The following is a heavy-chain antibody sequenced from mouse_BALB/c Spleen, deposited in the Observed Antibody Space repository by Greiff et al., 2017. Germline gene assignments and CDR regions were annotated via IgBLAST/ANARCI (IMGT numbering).Heavy chain of an antibody. CDR1: GYAFTNYL. J-gene: IGHJ4*01. CDR3: ARTTVVAPGAMDY. D-gene: IGHD1-1*01. Sequence: QVQLQQSGAELVRPGTSVKVSCKASGYAFTNYLIEWVKQRPGQGLEWIGVINPGSGGTNYNEKFKGKATLTADKSSSTAYMQLSSLTSDDSAVYYCARTTVVAPGAMDYWGQGTSVTVSS. CDR2: INPGSGGT. V-gene: IGHV1-54*01.